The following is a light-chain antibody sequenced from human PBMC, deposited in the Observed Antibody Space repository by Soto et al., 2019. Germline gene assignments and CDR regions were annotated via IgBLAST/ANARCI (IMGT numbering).Light chain of an antibody. Sequence: QAVVTQSPSASASLGASVKLTCTLSSGHSSYVIAWHQQQPEKGPRFLMKLDSDGSHSRGHGIPDRFSGSSSGAERYLTISSLQSEDEADYYCQTWGTGIVVFGGGTKVTVL. V-gene: IGLV4-69*01. CDR2: LDSDGSH. CDR1: SGHSSYV. J-gene: IGLJ2*01. CDR3: QTWGTGIVV.